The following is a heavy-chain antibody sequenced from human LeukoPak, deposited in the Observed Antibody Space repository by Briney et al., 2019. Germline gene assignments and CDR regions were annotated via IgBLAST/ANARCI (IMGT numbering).Heavy chain of an antibody. V-gene: IGHV4-59*12. J-gene: IGHJ4*02. D-gene: IGHD6-13*01. Sequence: SETLSFTCTVSGGSISSDYWSWIRQPPGKGLEWVAYIYNSGSTSYNPSLKSRVTISMNTSKNQFSLKLSSVTAADTAVYYCARDLSSNWYSDYFVYWGQGTLVAVSS. CDR3: ARDLSSNWYSDYFVY. CDR1: GGSISSDY. CDR2: IYNSGST.